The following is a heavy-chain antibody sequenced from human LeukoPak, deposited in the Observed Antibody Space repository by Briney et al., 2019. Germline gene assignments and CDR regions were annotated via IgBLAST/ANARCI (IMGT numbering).Heavy chain of an antibody. CDR2: ISWNSGSI. CDR1: GFTFDDYA. Sequence: GGSLRLPCAASGFTFDDYAMHWVRQAPGKGLEWVSGISWNSGSIGYADSVKGRFTISRDNAKNSLYLQMNSLRAEDTALYYCAKTGAAAGYFDYWGQGTLVTVSS. D-gene: IGHD6-13*01. V-gene: IGHV3-9*01. CDR3: AKTGAAAGYFDY. J-gene: IGHJ4*02.